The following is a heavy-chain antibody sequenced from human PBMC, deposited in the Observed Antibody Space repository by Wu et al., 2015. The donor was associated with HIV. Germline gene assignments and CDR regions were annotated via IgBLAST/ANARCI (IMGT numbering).Heavy chain of an antibody. CDR1: GYIFTGHF. CDR3: ARDRNWGIRNDAFDV. J-gene: IGHJ3*01. D-gene: IGHD3-16*01. Sequence: QVQLVQSGAEVKKPGASVKVSCKASGYIFTGHFMHWVRQAPGQGLEWMGWINPNRGXTDSAQKFQGRVTMTRDTSISTAYMELSSLRSDDTAVYYCARDRNWGIRNDAFDVWGQGTMVTVSS. V-gene: IGHV1-2*02. CDR2: INPNRGXT.